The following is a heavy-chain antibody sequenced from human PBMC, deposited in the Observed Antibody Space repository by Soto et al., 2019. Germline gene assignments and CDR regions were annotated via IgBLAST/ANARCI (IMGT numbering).Heavy chain of an antibody. V-gene: IGHV4-4*02. CDR1: SGSITTANW. J-gene: IGHJ4*02. CDR2: IYHSGST. Sequence: QVPLQASGPRLVRPSGTLSLTCTVSSGSITTANWWSWVRQPPGRGLEWIGEIYHSGSTNYNLSLRSGVTLSGDESMDQFPLRLSSVTAAATAMYYCARRGGGVVLAATTPCDYWGQGTLVTVSS. CDR3: ARRGGGVVLAATTPCDY. D-gene: IGHD2-15*01.